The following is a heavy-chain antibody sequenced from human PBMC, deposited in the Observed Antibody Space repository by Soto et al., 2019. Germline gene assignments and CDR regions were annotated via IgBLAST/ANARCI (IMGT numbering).Heavy chain of an antibody. Sequence: GESLKISCKVSEYNFNNYWIAWVRQMPGKGLEWMGIIHPSKSSTRYSPSFEGQVTISADESISTAYLQWSSLKASDTAMYYCARDLDYGMDVWGQGTTVTVSS. CDR1: EYNFNNYW. V-gene: IGHV5-51*01. J-gene: IGHJ6*02. CDR3: ARDLDYGMDV. CDR2: IHPSKSST.